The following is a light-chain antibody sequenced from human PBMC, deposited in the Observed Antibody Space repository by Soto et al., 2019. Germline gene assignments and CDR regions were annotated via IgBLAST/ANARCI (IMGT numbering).Light chain of an antibody. V-gene: IGLV2-8*01. CDR3: GAHAGSNTWV. CDR2: EVN. J-gene: IGLJ3*02. Sequence: QSALTQSPSASASPGQSVTISCTGSSGDIGAYNYVSRYQQHPGKAPKLIIYEVNKRPSGVPDRFSGSKSGITASLTVSGLQADDEADYYCGAHAGSNTWVFGGGTKVTVL. CDR1: SGDIGAYNY.